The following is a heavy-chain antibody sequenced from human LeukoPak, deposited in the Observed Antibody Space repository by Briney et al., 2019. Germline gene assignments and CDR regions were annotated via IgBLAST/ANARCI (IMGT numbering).Heavy chain of an antibody. CDR3: ARQYCSGGSCYYYYGMDV. Sequence: SGGSLRLSCAASGFTFSSYAMSWVRQAPGKGLEWVSAISGSGGSTYYADSVKGRFTISRDNSKNTLYLQMNSLRAEDTAVYYCARQYCSGGSCYYYYGMDVWGQGTTVTVSS. V-gene: IGHV3-23*01. J-gene: IGHJ6*02. CDR1: GFTFSSYA. D-gene: IGHD2-15*01. CDR2: ISGSGGST.